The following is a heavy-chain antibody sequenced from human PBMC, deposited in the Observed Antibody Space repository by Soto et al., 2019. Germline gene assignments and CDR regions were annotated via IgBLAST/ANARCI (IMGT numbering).Heavy chain of an antibody. J-gene: IGHJ4*02. V-gene: IGHV3-23*01. Sequence: STYYAASVKGRITISRDNSKNTLYLQMNSLRAEDTAVYYCARRGPGTSFDFWGQGTMVTVSS. D-gene: IGHD6-13*01. CDR3: ARRGPGTSFDF. CDR2: ST.